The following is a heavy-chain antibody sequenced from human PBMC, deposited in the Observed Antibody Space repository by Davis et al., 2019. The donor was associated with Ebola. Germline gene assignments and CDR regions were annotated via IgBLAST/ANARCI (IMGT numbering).Heavy chain of an antibody. J-gene: IGHJ6*02. CDR1: GFTFDQYA. V-gene: IGHV3-43*02. CDR2: INGDGDHT. CDR3: ARGPMPSWYADFYKYGMDV. Sequence: GESLKISCAASGFTFDQYAMYWVRQRPGKGLEWVSLINGDGDHTYYTDSVKGRFTISRDNNKASLYLQINSLRSEDTALYFCARGPMPSWYADFYKYGMDVWGQGTTVTASS. D-gene: IGHD6-13*01.